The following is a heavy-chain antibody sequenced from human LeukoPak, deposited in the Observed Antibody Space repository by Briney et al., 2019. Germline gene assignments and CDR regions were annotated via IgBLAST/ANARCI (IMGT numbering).Heavy chain of an antibody. J-gene: IGHJ3*02. V-gene: IGHV5-51*01. Sequence: GESLKISCKGSGYSFTSYWIGWVRQMPGKGLERMGIIYPGDSDTRYSPSFQGQVTISADKSISTAYLQWSSLKASDTAMYYCARSPLWFGEPDAFDIWGQGTMVTVSS. D-gene: IGHD3-10*01. CDR2: IYPGDSDT. CDR1: GYSFTSYW. CDR3: ARSPLWFGEPDAFDI.